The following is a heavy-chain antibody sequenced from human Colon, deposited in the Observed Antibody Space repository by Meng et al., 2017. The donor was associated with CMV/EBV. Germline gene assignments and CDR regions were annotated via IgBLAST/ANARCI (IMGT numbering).Heavy chain of an antibody. J-gene: IGHJ4*02. V-gene: IGHV3-21*01. Sequence: GESLKISCAASGFTFSTYTMNWVRQAPGKGLEWVSSISTSGSYTYYADSVKGRFTISRDNAKNSLYLQMNSLRAEDTAVYYCARGGARSYFFDNWGQGTLVTVSS. CDR3: ARGGARSYFFDN. CDR1: GFTFSTYT. D-gene: IGHD3-10*01. CDR2: ISTSGSYT.